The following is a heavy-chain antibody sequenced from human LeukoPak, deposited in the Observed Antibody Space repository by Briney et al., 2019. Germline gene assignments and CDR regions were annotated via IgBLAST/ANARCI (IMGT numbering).Heavy chain of an antibody. CDR2: IGSSSSYI. Sequence: GSLRLSCAASGFTFSSYSMNWVRQAPGKGLEWVSSIGSSSSYIYYADSVKGRFTISRDNAKNSLYLQMNSLRAEDTAVYYCARGDDYGERAFDYWGQGTLVTVSS. V-gene: IGHV3-21*01. D-gene: IGHD4-17*01. CDR3: ARGDDYGERAFDY. J-gene: IGHJ4*02. CDR1: GFTFSSYS.